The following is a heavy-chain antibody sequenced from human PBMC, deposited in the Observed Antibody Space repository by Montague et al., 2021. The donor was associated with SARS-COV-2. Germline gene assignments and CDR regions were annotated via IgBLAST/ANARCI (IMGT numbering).Heavy chain of an antibody. CDR3: ARVQDSGTYWSGDY. V-gene: IGHV4-39*07. Sequence: SETLSLTCTVSGGSISSTSYYWGWVRQPPGKGLEWIGSIYHSGSAYYXPSLKSQVTISIDTSKNQFSLKLSSATAADTAVYYCARVQDSGTYWSGDYWGQGTLVTVSS. CDR1: GGSISSTSYY. D-gene: IGHD1-26*01. J-gene: IGHJ4*02. CDR2: IYHSGSA.